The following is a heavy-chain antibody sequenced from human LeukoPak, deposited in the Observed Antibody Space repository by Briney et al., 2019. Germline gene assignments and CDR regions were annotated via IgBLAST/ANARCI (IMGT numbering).Heavy chain of an antibody. CDR3: ARLAAAASPGDAFDV. J-gene: IGHJ3*01. Sequence: ASVKVSCKASGYTFTTYALNWVRQAPGQGLAWMGWINTNTGNPTYAQGFTGRFVFSLDTSVSTAYLQISSLKAEDTAVYYCARLAAAASPGDAFDVWGQGTMVTVS. CDR2: INTNTGNP. CDR1: GYTFTTYA. V-gene: IGHV7-4-1*02. D-gene: IGHD6-13*01.